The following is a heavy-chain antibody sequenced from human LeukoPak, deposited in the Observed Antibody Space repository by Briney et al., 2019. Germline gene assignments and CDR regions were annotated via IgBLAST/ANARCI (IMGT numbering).Heavy chain of an antibody. V-gene: IGHV4-39*07. Sequence: SETLSLTCTVSGGSISSSSYYWGWIRQPPGKGLEWIGSIYYSGSTYYNPSLKSRVTISVDTSKNQFSLKLSSVTAADTAVYYCARDDSYGGSFDYWGQGTLVTVSS. CDR1: GGSISSSSYY. CDR3: ARDDSYGGSFDY. CDR2: IYYSGST. D-gene: IGHD5-18*01. J-gene: IGHJ4*02.